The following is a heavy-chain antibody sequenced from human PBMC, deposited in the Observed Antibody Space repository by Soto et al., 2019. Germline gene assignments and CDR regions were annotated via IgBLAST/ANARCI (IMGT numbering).Heavy chain of an antibody. CDR1: GFTFSSYA. CDR2: ISSNGGST. V-gene: IGHV3-64*01. Sequence: QLGGSLRLSCAASGFTFSSYAMHWVRQAPGKGLEYVSAISSNGGSTYYANSVKGRFTISRDNSKNTLYLQMGSLRAEDMAVYYCAREWLLGWFDPWGQGTLVTVSS. D-gene: IGHD3-22*01. CDR3: AREWLLGWFDP. J-gene: IGHJ5*02.